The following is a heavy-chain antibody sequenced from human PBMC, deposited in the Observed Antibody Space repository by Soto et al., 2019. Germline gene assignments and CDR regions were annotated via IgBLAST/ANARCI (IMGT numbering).Heavy chain of an antibody. V-gene: IGHV4-59*08. J-gene: IGHJ6*02. CDR1: GGSISSYY. Sequence: QVQLQESGPGLVKPSETMSLSCTVSGGSISSYYWSWFRQSPGKRMEWIGYVHHSWGSSYNPPLQSRVAISLNTSQSQFSLKVTSVTAPATAVYYCARQGFGPLHGLVEVWGQGTTVTVSS. D-gene: IGHD3-10*01. CDR2: VHHSWGS. CDR3: ARQGFGPLHGLVEV.